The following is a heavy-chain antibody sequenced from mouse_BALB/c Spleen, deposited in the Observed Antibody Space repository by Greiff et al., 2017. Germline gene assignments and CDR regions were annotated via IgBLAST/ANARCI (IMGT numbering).Heavy chain of an antibody. J-gene: IGHJ3*01. V-gene: IGHV1S137*01. Sequence: VKLVESGAELVRPGVSVKISCKGSGYTFTDYAMHWVKQSHAKSLEWIGVISTYYGDASYNQKFKGKATKTVDKSSSTAYMELARLTSEDSAIYYCARDYDYGGAWFAYWGQGTLVTVSA. CDR2: ISTYYGDA. CDR1: GYTFTDYA. CDR3: ARDYDYGGAWFAY. D-gene: IGHD2-4*01.